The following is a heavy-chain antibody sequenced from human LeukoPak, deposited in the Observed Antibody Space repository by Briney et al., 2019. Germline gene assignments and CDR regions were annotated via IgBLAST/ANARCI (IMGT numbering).Heavy chain of an antibody. D-gene: IGHD4-17*01. CDR1: GYTFTSYY. CDR3: ARDLVTTGGMDV. CDR2: INPSGGST. Sequence: ASVKVSCKASGYTFTSYYMHWVRQAPGQGLEWMGIINPSGGSTSYAQKFQGRVTMTRDTSTSTVYMELSSLRPEDTAVYYCARDLVTTGGMDVWGQGTTVTVSS. V-gene: IGHV1-46*01. J-gene: IGHJ6*02.